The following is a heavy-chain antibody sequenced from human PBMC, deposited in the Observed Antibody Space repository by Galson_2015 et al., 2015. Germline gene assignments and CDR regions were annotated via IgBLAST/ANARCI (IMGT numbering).Heavy chain of an antibody. D-gene: IGHD2-2*01. V-gene: IGHV3-23*01. Sequence: SLRLSCAASGFTSSGYAMSWVRQAPGKGLEWVSVISGSGGSTCYADSVKGRFTISRDNSKNTLYLQLNSLRGEDTAVYYCAKLFCSSIRCPFQYWGQGTLVTVSS. CDR3: AKLFCSSIRCPFQY. CDR2: ISGSGGST. J-gene: IGHJ1*01. CDR1: GFTSSGYA.